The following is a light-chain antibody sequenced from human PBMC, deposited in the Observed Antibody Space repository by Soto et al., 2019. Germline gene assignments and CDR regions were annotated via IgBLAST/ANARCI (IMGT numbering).Light chain of an antibody. V-gene: IGKV1-27*01. CDR3: QRYISAPFT. CDR1: QGISNY. Sequence: DITMTQSPSSLSASVGDRVTITCRATQGISNYLAWYQQKPGKVPKLLIYAASTLQSGVPSRFSGSGSGTDFTLTISSLQPEDVATYYCQRYISAPFTFGPGTNVDIK. J-gene: IGKJ3*01. CDR2: AAS.